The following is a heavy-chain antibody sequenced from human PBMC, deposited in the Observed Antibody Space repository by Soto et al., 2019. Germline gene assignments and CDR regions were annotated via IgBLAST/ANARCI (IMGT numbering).Heavy chain of an antibody. D-gene: IGHD2-2*01. V-gene: IGHV1-69*13. CDR1: GGTFSSYA. CDR3: ARDDVVVVPAAMLTYYYYGMDV. J-gene: IGHJ6*02. CDR2: IIPIFGTA. Sequence: SVKVSCKASGGTFSSYAISWVRQAPGQGLEWMGGIIPIFGTANYAQKFQGRVTITADESTSTAYMELSSLRSEDTAVYYCARDDVVVVPAAMLTYYYYGMDVWGQGPRSPSP.